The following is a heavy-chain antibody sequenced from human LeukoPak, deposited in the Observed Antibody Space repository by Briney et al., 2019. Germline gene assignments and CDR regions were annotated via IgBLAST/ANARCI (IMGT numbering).Heavy chain of an antibody. CDR2: ISGSAGGT. D-gene: IGHD3-22*01. J-gene: IGHJ4*02. CDR3: AKRGVVIRVILVGFHKEAYYFDS. Sequence: GGSLRLSCAASGFTFSSYWMSWVRQAPGKGLEWVAGISGSAGGTNYADSVKGRFTISRDNSKNTLHLQMNRLRAEDTAVYFCAKRGVVIRVILVGFHKEAYYFDSWGQGALVTVSS. V-gene: IGHV3-23*01. CDR1: GFTFSSYW.